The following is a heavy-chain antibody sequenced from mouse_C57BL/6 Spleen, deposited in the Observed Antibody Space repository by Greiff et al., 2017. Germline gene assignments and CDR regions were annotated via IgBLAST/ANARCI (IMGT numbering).Heavy chain of an antibody. D-gene: IGHD2-2*01. Sequence: VQLQQPGAELVRPGSSVKLSCKASGYTFTSHWMHWVKQRPIQGLEWIGNIDPSDSETHYNQKIKDKATLTVDKSTSTAYMQLSSLTSEDSAVYYCARFGGYAPFAYWGQGTLVTVSA. CDR3: ARFGGYAPFAY. J-gene: IGHJ3*01. CDR2: IDPSDSET. CDR1: GYTFTSHW. V-gene: IGHV1-52*01.